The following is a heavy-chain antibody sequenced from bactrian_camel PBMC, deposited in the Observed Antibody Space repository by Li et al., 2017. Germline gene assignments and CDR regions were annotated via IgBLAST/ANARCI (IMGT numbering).Heavy chain of an antibody. J-gene: IGHJ4*01. D-gene: IGHD2*01. V-gene: IGHV3S63*01. CDR2: VCTGDSST. CDR1: TSIHKFA. Sequence: HVQLVESGGGSVKAGGSLRLSCVASTSIHKFACMAWFRRAPGKEREGVAVVCTGDSSTYYAHSVKGRFTISRDNARNTLYLQMSSLTPGDTATYYCAADSLIGGYCLEYGYNYEGQGTQVTVS.